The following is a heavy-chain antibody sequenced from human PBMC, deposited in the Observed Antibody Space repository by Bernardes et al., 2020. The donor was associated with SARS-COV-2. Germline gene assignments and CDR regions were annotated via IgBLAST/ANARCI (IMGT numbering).Heavy chain of an antibody. CDR3: AKAIAAAGFPFDY. CDR2: ISGSGGST. Sequence: AGSLRLSCAASGFTFRSYAMSWVRQAPGKGLEWVSAISGSGGSTSYADSVKGRFTISRDNSKNTLYLQMNSLRAEDTAVHYCAKAIAAAGFPFDYWGQGTLVTLAS. V-gene: IGHV3-23*01. J-gene: IGHJ4*02. D-gene: IGHD6-13*01. CDR1: GFTFRSYA.